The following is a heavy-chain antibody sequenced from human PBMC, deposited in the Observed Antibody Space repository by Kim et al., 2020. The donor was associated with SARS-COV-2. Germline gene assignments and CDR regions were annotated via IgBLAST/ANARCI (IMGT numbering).Heavy chain of an antibody. J-gene: IGHJ2*01. D-gene: IGHD4-17*01. Sequence: SETLSLTCTVSGGSISSGGYYWSWIRQHPGKGLEWIGYIYYSGSTYYNPSLKSRVTISVDTSKNQFSLKLSSVTAADTAVYYCARGPPVTGTVTTLFFDLWGRGTLVTVSS. CDR1: GGSISSGGYY. V-gene: IGHV4-31*03. CDR2: IYYSGST. CDR3: ARGPPVTGTVTTLFFDL.